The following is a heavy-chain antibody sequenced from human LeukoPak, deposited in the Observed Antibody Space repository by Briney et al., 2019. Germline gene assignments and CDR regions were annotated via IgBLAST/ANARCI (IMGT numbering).Heavy chain of an antibody. J-gene: IGHJ4*02. Sequence: ASVKISCKVSGYTSTDYYVHWVQQAPGKGREWVGLIDPEDGETIYAEEFQGRVSITADTSTDTAYMELSSLRFDDTAVYYCATGHITGGTGFDYWGQGTLVTVSS. CDR2: IDPEDGET. CDR1: GYTSTDYY. V-gene: IGHV1-69-2*01. CDR3: ATGHITGGTGFDY. D-gene: IGHD1-20*01.